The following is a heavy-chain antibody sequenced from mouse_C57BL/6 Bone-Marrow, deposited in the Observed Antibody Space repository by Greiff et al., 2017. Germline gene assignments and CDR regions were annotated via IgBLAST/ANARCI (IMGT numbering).Heavy chain of an antibody. Sequence: EVQLQQSGAELVRPGASVKLSCTASGFNIKDDYMHWVKQRPEQGLEWIGWIDPENGDTEYASKFQGKATIPADTSSNTAYLQLSSLTSEDTAVYYCTFYSNGGYWGQGTTLTVSS. V-gene: IGHV14-4*01. CDR2: IDPENGDT. D-gene: IGHD2-5*01. J-gene: IGHJ2*01. CDR1: GFNIKDDY. CDR3: TFYSNGGY.